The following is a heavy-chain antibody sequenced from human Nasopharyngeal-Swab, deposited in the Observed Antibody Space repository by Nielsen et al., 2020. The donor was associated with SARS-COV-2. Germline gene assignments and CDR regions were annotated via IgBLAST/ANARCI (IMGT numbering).Heavy chain of an antibody. J-gene: IGHJ4*02. Sequence: ETLSLTCAASGFTVSSNYMSWVRQAPGKGLEWVSVIYSGGSTYYADSVKGRFTISRDNSKNTLYLQMNSLRAEDTAVYYCARDRGGYGDYVDYWGQGTLVTVSS. CDR2: IYSGGST. V-gene: IGHV3-66*02. D-gene: IGHD3-16*01. CDR1: GFTVSSNY. CDR3: ARDRGGYGDYVDY.